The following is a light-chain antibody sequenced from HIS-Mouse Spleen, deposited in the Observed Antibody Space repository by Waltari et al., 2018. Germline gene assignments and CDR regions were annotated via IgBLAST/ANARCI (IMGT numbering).Light chain of an antibody. CDR1: QSISSY. J-gene: IGKJ1*01. CDR3: QQSYSTLWT. CDR2: AAS. Sequence: DIQMTQSPSSLSASVGDRFTITCRASQSISSYLNWYQQKPGKDPKLLIYAASSLQSGVPSRFSGSGSGTDFTLTISSLQPEDFATYYCQQSYSTLWTFGQGTKVEIK. V-gene: IGKV1-39*01.